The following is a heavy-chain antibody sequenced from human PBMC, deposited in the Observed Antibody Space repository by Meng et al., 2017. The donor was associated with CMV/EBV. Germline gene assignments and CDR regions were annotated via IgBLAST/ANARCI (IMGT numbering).Heavy chain of an antibody. D-gene: IGHD5-12*01. CDR1: GGTFSSYA. CDR2: IIPIFGTA. CDR3: AREGALAYFDY. Sequence: QDQPVQSGAEWKKPGSSVKVACKASGGTFSSYAISWVRQAPGQGLEWMRGIIPIFGTANYAQKFQGRVTITADESMSTAYMELSSLRSEDTAVYYCAREGALAYFDYWGQGTLVTVSS. V-gene: IGHV1-69*12. J-gene: IGHJ4*02.